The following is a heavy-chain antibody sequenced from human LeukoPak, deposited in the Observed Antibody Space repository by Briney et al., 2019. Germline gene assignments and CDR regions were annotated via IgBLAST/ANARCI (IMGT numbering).Heavy chain of an antibody. CDR3: VREDTPATANY. V-gene: IGHV3-30*04. Sequence: GRSLRLSCAASEFTFSSYSMHWVRQAPGKGLEWVALISYDGSYKDYADSVKGRFSLSRDNSKDTLFLQMHSLRPGDTAVYYCVREDTPATANYWGQGTLVTISS. CDR2: ISYDGSYK. CDR1: EFTFSSYS. D-gene: IGHD2-21*02. J-gene: IGHJ4*02.